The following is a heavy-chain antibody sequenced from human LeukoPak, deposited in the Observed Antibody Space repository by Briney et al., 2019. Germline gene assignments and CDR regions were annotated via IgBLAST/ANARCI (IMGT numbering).Heavy chain of an antibody. D-gene: IGHD3-22*01. CDR1: GFTFSSYA. CDR3: AKDHESDGYPCLDH. CDR2: ISSSSSTI. Sequence: GGSLRLSCAASGFTFSSYAMSWVRQAPGKGLEWVSYISSSSSTIYYADSVKGRFTISRDNSRNTLSLQMDSLRAEDTAVYYCAKDHESDGYPCLDHWGLGTLVTVSS. J-gene: IGHJ4*02. V-gene: IGHV3-48*04.